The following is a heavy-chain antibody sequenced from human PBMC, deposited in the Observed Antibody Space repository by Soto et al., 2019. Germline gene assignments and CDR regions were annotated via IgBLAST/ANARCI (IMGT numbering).Heavy chain of an antibody. V-gene: IGHV1-46*01. Sequence: QVQLMQSGAEVKKPGASVKVSCKASGDTFTEYYIHWVRQAPGQGLEWMGTVNPSGGHTTYAQHFLGRVTMTRDTSTSTLYMELLSLTSEDTAVYYCARGGHVVVVTAALDYWGQGTLVTVSS. CDR2: VNPSGGHT. D-gene: IGHD2-21*02. CDR1: GDTFTEYY. J-gene: IGHJ4*02. CDR3: ARGGHVVVVTAALDY.